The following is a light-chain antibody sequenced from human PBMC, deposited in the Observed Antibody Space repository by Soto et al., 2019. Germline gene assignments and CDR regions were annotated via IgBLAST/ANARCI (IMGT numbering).Light chain of an antibody. CDR3: QQYVISVT. J-gene: IGKJ5*01. Sequence: EIVLTQSPDTLSVAPRERATLCCGASQTISGNYLAWYQQKPGQAPRLLIYGASNRATGIPERFSGSGSGTDFTLTISRLEPQDSAMYYCQQYVISVTFGQGTRLEI. CDR1: QTISGNY. V-gene: IGKV3-20*01. CDR2: GAS.